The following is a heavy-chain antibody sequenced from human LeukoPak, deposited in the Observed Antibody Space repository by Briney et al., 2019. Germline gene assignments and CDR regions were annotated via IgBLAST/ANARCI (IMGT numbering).Heavy chain of an antibody. Sequence: EASVKVSCKASGYTFTSYDINWVRQAPGQGLEWMGWMNPNSGNTGYAQKFQGRVTMTRNTSISTAYMELSSLRSEDTAVYYCARGRYDFWSGDDAFDIWGQGTMVTVSS. J-gene: IGHJ3*02. D-gene: IGHD3-3*01. CDR3: ARGRYDFWSGDDAFDI. CDR1: GYTFTSYD. CDR2: MNPNSGNT. V-gene: IGHV1-8*01.